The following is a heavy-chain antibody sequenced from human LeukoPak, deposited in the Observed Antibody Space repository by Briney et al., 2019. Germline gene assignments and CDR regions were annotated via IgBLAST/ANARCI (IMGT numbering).Heavy chain of an antibody. V-gene: IGHV3-30*18. CDR3: AKSGEVSDWLSQYVGYYYYMDV. CDR1: GFTFSSYG. D-gene: IGHD3/OR15-3a*01. CDR2: ISYDGSNK. Sequence: GGSLRLSCAASGFTFSSYGMHWVRQAPGKGLEWVAIISYDGSNKYYADSVKGRFTISRDNSKNTLYLQMNSLRAEDTAVYYCAKSGEVSDWLSQYVGYYYYMDVWGKGTTVTVSS. J-gene: IGHJ6*03.